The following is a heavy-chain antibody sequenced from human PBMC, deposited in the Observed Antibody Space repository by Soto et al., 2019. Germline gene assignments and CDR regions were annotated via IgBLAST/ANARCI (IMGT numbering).Heavy chain of an antibody. D-gene: IGHD2-2*01. Sequence: QVQLVQSGAEVKRPGASVQVSCKTSGYTFTTYFMHWVRQAPGQGFEWLGRINPTGGDTVYAQNFQGRVSVTKDTSTSTVYIEVGSLTSKDTAVYYCARGSSASNVFIMDVWGPGTAVTVS. V-gene: IGHV1-46*01. J-gene: IGHJ6*02. CDR3: ARGSSASNVFIMDV. CDR2: INPTGGDT. CDR1: GYTFTTYF.